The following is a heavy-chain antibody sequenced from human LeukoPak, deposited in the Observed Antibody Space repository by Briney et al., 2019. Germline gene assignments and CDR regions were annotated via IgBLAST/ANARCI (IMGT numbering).Heavy chain of an antibody. D-gene: IGHD6-13*01. CDR3: ARGVYIAAAQYGY. V-gene: IGHV4-59*01. CDR2: IYYSGTT. CDR1: GGSISSYY. J-gene: IGHJ4*02. Sequence: PSETLSLTCTVSGGSISSYYWSWIRQPPGKGLEWIGYIYYSGTTNYNPSLKSRVTISVDTSKNQFSLKLSSVTAAGTAVYYCARGVYIAAAQYGYWGQETLVTVSS.